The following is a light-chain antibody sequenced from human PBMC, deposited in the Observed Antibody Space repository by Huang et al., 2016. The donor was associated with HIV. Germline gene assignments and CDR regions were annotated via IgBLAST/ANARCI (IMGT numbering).Light chain of an antibody. CDR2: AAS. V-gene: IGKV1-17*03. CDR3: LQHHAYPRT. Sequence: DIQMTQSPSAMSASVGDKVTITCRASQAISNYLVWFQQKPGRAPKRLIYAASMLQSGVPARFSGSGYGTKFTLTISSLQPEDFATYYCLQHHAYPRTFGPGTKVEVK. J-gene: IGKJ1*01. CDR1: QAISNY.